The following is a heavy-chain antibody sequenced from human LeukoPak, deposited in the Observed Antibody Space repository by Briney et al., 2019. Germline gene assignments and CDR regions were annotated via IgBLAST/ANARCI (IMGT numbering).Heavy chain of an antibody. J-gene: IGHJ6*03. D-gene: IGHD5-18*01. CDR3: ARDLRDTSMITYPYFMDV. Sequence: GGSLRLSCTTSGFSFSGYWMHWVRQAPGKGLEWVSSIVSTSSLMSYTDSVKGRFTISRDNAKNSLYLQMNSLRAEDTAVYFCARDLRDTSMITYPYFMDVWGKGTTVTISS. V-gene: IGHV3-21*01. CDR1: GFSFSGYW. CDR2: IVSTSSLM.